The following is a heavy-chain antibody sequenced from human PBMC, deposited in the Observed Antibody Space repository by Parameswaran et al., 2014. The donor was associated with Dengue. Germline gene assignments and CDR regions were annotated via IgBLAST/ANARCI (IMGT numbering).Heavy chain of an antibody. Sequence: LSLTCAASGFTFSSYAMSWVRQAPGKGLEWVSAISGSGGSTYYADSVKGRFTISRDNSKNTLYLQMNSLRAEDTAVYYCATQWVVVDPEDDYWGQGTPVTVSS. D-gene: IGHD2-15*01. CDR2: ISGSGGST. J-gene: IGHJ4*02. CDR1: GFTFSSYA. V-gene: IGHV3-23*01. CDR3: ATQWVVVDPEDDY.